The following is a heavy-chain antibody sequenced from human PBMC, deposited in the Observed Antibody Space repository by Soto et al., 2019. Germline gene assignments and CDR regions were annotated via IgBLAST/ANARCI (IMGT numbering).Heavy chain of an antibody. V-gene: IGHV4-30-4*01. CDR2: IDYSGST. CDR3: ARDQGGDYTDY. D-gene: IGHD4-17*01. J-gene: IGHJ4*02. CDR1: GGSISSDDYF. Sequence: QVPLQGSGPGLVRPSQTLSLTCTVSGGSISSDDYFWSWIRQPPGKGLEWIGHIDYSGSTYYNQSRKSRVTISVETSKNQFSLRLTSVTAADTAIYYCARDQGGDYTDYWGQGTLVTVSS.